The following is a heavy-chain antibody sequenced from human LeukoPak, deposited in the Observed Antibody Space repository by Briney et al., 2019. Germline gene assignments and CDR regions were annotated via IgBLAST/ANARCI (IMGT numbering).Heavy chain of an antibody. J-gene: IGHJ4*02. CDR3: ARAETGSYSYFDY. V-gene: IGHV1-2*02. D-gene: IGHD1-26*01. Sequence: GASVKVSCKASGYTFTGYYMHWVRQAPGQGLEWMGWINPNSGDTKYAQNFQGSVTMTRDTSIITAYMELSSLRSDDTAVYYCARAETGSYSYFDYWGQGTLVTVSS. CDR1: GYTFTGYY. CDR2: INPNSGDT.